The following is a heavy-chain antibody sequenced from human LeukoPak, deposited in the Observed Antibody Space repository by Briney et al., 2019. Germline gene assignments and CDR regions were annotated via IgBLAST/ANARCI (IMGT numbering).Heavy chain of an antibody. D-gene: IGHD3-3*01. J-gene: IGHJ4*02. Sequence: ASETLSLTCAVYGGSFSGYYWSWIRQPPGKGLEWIGEINHSGSTNYNPSLKSRVTISVDTSKNQFSLKLSSVTAADTAVYYCARDSPTYYDFWSGYYYFDYWGQGTLVTVSS. V-gene: IGHV4-34*01. CDR3: ARDSPTYYDFWSGYYYFDY. CDR2: INHSGST. CDR1: GGSFSGYY.